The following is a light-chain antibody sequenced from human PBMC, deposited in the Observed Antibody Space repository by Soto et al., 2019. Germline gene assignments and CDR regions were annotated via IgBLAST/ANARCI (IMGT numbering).Light chain of an antibody. CDR2: DGS. J-gene: IGKJ1*01. CDR3: QQYKTYSRT. CDR1: QSINTW. V-gene: IGKV1-5*03. Sequence: DLQMTQSPSTLSASVGDRIIITCRASQSINTWLAWYQQKPGEAPKLLIYDGSTLARGVPSRFSGSGSETEFTLTISRLQPDDFATFYCQQYKTYSRTFGQGTKVEV.